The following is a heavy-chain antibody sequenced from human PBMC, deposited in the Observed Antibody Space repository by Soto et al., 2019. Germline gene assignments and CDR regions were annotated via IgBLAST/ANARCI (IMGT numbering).Heavy chain of an antibody. Sequence: ASVQVSCKASGGTFSSYGISWVRQAPGQGLEWMGWISAYNENTNYAQNLQGRVTMTTDTSTSTAYMELRSLRSDDTAVYYCATGHGDYFYYYYYGMDVWGQGTTVTVSS. V-gene: IGHV1-18*01. J-gene: IGHJ6*02. CDR1: GGTFSSYG. CDR3: ATGHGDYFYYYYYGMDV. CDR2: ISAYNENT. D-gene: IGHD4-17*01.